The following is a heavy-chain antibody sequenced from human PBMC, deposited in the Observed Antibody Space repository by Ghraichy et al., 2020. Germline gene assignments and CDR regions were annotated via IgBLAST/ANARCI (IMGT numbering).Heavy chain of an antibody. CDR2: IKEDGSKK. CDR3: TINLDRGPIPDYHFGVDV. J-gene: IGHJ6*02. Sequence: LSLTCAASGFTFSSYWMSWVRQVPGRGMEWEANIKEDGSKKYYVDSVKGRFTISRDNAKNSLYLQMNSLRAEDTALYSCTINLDRGPIPDYHFGVDVWGQGTTFIVSS. CDR1: GFTFSSYW. V-gene: IGHV3-7*01. D-gene: IGHD2-21*01.